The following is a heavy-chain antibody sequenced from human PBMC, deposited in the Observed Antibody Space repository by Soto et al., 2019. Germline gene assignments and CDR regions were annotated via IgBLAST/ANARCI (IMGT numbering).Heavy chain of an antibody. CDR3: ARVQGWFGDPQYYYGMNV. Sequence: SETLSLTCTVSGGSISSYYWSWIRQPPGKGLEWIGYIYYSGITKYSPSLKSRVTISVDTSKNQFSLKLSAVTAADTAVYYCARVQGWFGDPQYYYGMNVGGQGTTVTVSS. J-gene: IGHJ6*02. CDR2: IYYSGIT. D-gene: IGHD3-10*01. V-gene: IGHV4-59*12. CDR1: GGSISSYY.